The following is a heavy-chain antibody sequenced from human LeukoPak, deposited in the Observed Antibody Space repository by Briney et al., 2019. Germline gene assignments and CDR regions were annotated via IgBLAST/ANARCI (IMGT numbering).Heavy chain of an antibody. J-gene: IGHJ3*02. CDR3: ARVGPTMVRGVIITYGALDI. Sequence: SETLSLTCTVSGGSISSYYWSWIRQPPGKGLEWIGYIYYSGSTNYNPSLKSRVTISVDTSKNQFSLKLSSVTAADTAVYYCARVGPTMVRGVIITYGALDIWGQGTMVTVSS. CDR2: IYYSGST. V-gene: IGHV4-59*01. CDR1: GGSISSYY. D-gene: IGHD3-10*01.